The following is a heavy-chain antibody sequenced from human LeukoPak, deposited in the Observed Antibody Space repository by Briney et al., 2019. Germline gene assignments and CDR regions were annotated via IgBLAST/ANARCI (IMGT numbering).Heavy chain of an antibody. J-gene: IGHJ5*02. V-gene: IGHV1-2*02. D-gene: IGHD2-2*01. CDR3: AGVVRDVVVPAAMRFDP. CDR2: INPNSGGT. Sequence: ASVKVSCKASGYTFTGYYMHWVRQAPGQGLEWMGWINPNSGGTNYAQKFQGRVTMTRDTSISTAYMELSRLRSDDTAVYYCAGVVRDVVVPAAMRFDPWGQGTLVTVSS. CDR1: GYTFTGYY.